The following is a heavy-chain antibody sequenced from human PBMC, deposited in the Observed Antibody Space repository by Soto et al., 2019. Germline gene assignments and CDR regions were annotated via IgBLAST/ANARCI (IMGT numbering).Heavy chain of an antibody. CDR1: GFTFSIYW. CDR2: IKEDGSEK. Sequence: EVQVVESGGGLVQPGGSLRLSCAASGFTFSIYWMTWVRQAPGKGLEWVANIKEDGSEKYYVDSVKGRFTISRDNAKNSLYLHMHSLRVEDTAVYYCATEYHGGPDAWGQGTLVTVSS. J-gene: IGHJ5*02. D-gene: IGHD2-15*01. V-gene: IGHV3-7*01. CDR3: ATEYHGGPDA.